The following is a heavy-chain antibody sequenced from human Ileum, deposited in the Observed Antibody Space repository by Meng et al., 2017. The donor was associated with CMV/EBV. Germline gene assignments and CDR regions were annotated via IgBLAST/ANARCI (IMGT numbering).Heavy chain of an antibody. V-gene: IGHV3-21*01. D-gene: IGHD2-2*02. CDR3: ARGTRPAAIGRGSFDY. Sequence: GGSLRLSCAASGFTFSSYSMNWVRQAPGKGLEWVSSISSSSSYIYYADSVKDRFTISRDNAKNSLYLQMNSLRAEDTAVYYCARGTRPAAIGRGSFDYWGQGTLVTGAS. CDR2: ISSSSSYI. J-gene: IGHJ4*02. CDR1: GFTFSSYS.